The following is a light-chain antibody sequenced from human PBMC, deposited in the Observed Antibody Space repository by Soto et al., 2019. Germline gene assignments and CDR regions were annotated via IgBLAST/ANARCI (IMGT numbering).Light chain of an antibody. CDR1: QSIRNNY. V-gene: IGKV3-20*01. Sequence: EIVLTQSPGTLSLSPGERATLSCRASQSIRNNYLAWYQQKPGQAPRFLIYGASSRASGIPDRFSGSGSGTDFTLTISRLEPEDFAVYYCQQYVSSALTFGGGTKVEIK. J-gene: IGKJ4*01. CDR3: QQYVSSALT. CDR2: GAS.